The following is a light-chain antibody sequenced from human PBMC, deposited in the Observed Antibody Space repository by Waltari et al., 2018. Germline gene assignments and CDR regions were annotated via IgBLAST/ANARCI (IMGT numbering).Light chain of an antibody. CDR2: KDT. Sequence: SYDLTQPSSVSVSPGQTASITCSGQNLTIKSARWFQQRPGQAPTLLIYKDTERPSGIPERCFGSSSGTTVTLTISEVRVEDEADYYCYSVADNSVVFGGGTKLTVL. CDR3: YSVADNSVV. CDR1: NLTIKS. J-gene: IGLJ2*01. V-gene: IGLV3-27*01.